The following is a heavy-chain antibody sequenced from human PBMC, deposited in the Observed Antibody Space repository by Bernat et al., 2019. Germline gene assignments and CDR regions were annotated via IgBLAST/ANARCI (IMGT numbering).Heavy chain of an antibody. CDR3: ARDLYCSGGSCYPIYGMDV. CDR2: IYSGGST. CDR1: GFTVSTNY. Sequence: EVQLVESGGGLIQPGGSLRLSCAASGFTVSTNYMNWVRQAPGKGLEWVSVIYSGGSTYYADSVKGRFSISRDNSKNTLYLQMNSLRAEDTAVYYCARDLYCSGGSCYPIYGMDVWGQGTTVTVSS. J-gene: IGHJ6*02. V-gene: IGHV3-66*03. D-gene: IGHD2-15*01.